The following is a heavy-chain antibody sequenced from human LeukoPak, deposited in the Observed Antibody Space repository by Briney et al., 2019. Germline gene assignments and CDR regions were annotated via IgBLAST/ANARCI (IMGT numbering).Heavy chain of an antibody. CDR1: GFTFSNYF. J-gene: IGHJ4*02. CDR3: AKRVVRVDY. Sequence: GGSLRLSCTASGFTFSNYFMSWVRQAPGKGLEWVSSISGSGGKTYYTDSVKGRFTISRDNSKNTLYLQMNSLRAEDTAVYYCAKRVVRVDYWGQGTLVTVSS. V-gene: IGHV3-23*01. D-gene: IGHD3-10*01. CDR2: ISGSGGKT.